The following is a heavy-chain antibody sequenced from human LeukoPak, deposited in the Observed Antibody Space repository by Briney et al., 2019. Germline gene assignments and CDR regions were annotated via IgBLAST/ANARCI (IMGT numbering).Heavy chain of an antibody. CDR2: ILNDGSQE. Sequence: GGSLRLSCAASGFTFSSYSLNWVRQAPGKGLEWVAVILNDGSQERYADSVKGRFTISRDNSKNTLFLQMNSLRAEDTAVYYCARDDALGDNALDIWGQGTMVTVSS. CDR1: GFTFSSYS. D-gene: IGHD3-16*01. CDR3: ARDDALGDNALDI. V-gene: IGHV3-33*08. J-gene: IGHJ3*02.